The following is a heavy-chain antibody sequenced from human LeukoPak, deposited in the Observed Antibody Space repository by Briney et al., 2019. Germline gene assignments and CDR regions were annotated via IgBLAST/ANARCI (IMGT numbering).Heavy chain of an antibody. Sequence: PGGSLRLSCAASGFTFSSYWMSWVRQAPGKGLEWVANIKQDGSEKYYVDSVKGRFTISRDNAKNSLYLQMNSLRAEDTAVYYCAKCYDSSGPYRLWGWYFDLWGRGTLVTVSS. V-gene: IGHV3-7*03. CDR3: AKCYDSSGPYRLWGWYFDL. CDR2: IKQDGSEK. D-gene: IGHD3-22*01. J-gene: IGHJ2*01. CDR1: GFTFSSYW.